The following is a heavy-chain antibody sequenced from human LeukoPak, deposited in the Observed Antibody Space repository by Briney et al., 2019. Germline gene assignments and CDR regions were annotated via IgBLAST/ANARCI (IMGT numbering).Heavy chain of an antibody. CDR3: VAYNWNNPDY. D-gene: IGHD1/OR15-1a*01. CDR2: IETDGRTT. CDR1: GSSLSPYY. J-gene: IGHJ4*02. V-gene: IGHV3-74*01. Sequence: GGSLRLSFPASGSSLSPYYMYWARKVQEKGLVWVSRIETDGRTTAYADSVKGRFTISRDNAKNTLYLQMNNLRAEDTAVYYCVAYNWNNPDYWGQGTLVTVSS.